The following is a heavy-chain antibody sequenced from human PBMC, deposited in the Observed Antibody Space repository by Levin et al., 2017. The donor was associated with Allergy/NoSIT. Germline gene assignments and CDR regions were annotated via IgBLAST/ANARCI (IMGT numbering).Heavy chain of an antibody. V-gene: IGHV4-31*03. CDR2: IHYSGTT. Sequence: SETLSLTCTVSGGSISSGGYYWSWIRQHPGTGLEWIGYIHYSGTTYYNPSLKSRLTLSVDTSKNQLSLKLGSVTAADTAVYYCARGGATIFGVVIHYFDYWGQGTLVTVSS. D-gene: IGHD3-3*01. CDR3: ARGGATIFGVVIHYFDY. CDR1: GGSISSGGYY. J-gene: IGHJ4*02.